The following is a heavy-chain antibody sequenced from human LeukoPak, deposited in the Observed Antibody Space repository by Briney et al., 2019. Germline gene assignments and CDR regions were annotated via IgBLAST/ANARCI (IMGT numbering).Heavy chain of an antibody. D-gene: IGHD6-6*01. CDR2: IIPIFGTA. CDR1: GGTFSSYA. J-gene: IGHJ5*02. V-gene: IGHV1-69*01. Sequence: SSVKASCKASGGTFSSYAISWVRQAPGQGLEWMGGIIPIFGTANYAQKFQVRVTITADESTSTAYMELSSLRSEDTAVYYCARDQPTIAAAVNWFDPWGQGTLVTVSS. CDR3: ARDQPTIAAAVNWFDP.